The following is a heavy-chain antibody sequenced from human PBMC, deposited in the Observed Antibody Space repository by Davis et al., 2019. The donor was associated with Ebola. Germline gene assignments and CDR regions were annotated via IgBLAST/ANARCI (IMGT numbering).Heavy chain of an antibody. CDR2: ISSSASHK. J-gene: IGHJ4*02. CDR3: AQRLGDYGGNALRY. D-gene: IGHD4-23*01. CDR1: GFTFSVYY. V-gene: IGHV3-11*06. Sequence: GESLKISCAASGFTFSVYYMSWIRQAPGKGPEWVSSISSSASHKNYADSVKGRFTISRDDAKKSLYLQMDSLRAEDTAVYYCAQRLGDYGGNALRYWGQGTLVTVSS.